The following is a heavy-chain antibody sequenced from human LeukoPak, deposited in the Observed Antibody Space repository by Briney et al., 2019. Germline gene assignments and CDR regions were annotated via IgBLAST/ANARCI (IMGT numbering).Heavy chain of an antibody. D-gene: IGHD5-12*01. CDR1: GGAISSDD. V-gene: IGHV4-59*01. CDR2: IYYSRRT. Sequence: SEALTVKGAGLGGAISSDDWSWLGQPPGKGLEGIGDIYYSRRTNDNPSRKRRFTISVDAAENQFSLRVSSVTGAETAVVYCARGRGYGGYDSPAPLDYWGQGTLVTVSS. CDR3: ARGRGYGGYDSPAPLDY. J-gene: IGHJ4*02.